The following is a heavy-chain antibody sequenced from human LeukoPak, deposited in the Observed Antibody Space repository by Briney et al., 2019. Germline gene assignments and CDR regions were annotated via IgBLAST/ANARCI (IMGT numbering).Heavy chain of an antibody. Sequence: PGGSLRLSCAASGFTFSDYALGWVRQAPGKGLEWVANMDQDGSEENYVDSVKGRFTISRDDAKNSLYLQMSSLRAEDTAVYYCARESTEERPGCWGQGTLVTVSS. CDR3: ARESTEERPGC. V-gene: IGHV3-7*01. CDR2: MDQDGSEE. D-gene: IGHD1-1*01. CDR1: GFTFSDYA. J-gene: IGHJ4*02.